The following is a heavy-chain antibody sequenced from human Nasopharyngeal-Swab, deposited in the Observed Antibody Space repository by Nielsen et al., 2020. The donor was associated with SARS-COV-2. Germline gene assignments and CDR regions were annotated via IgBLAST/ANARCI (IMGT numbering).Heavy chain of an antibody. CDR3: ARQYDILTGPFRGAFDI. J-gene: IGHJ3*02. V-gene: IGHV5-51*01. Sequence: GESLKISCKGSGYSFSNYWIGWVRQMPGKGLEWMGIIYPGDSDTRKSPSFQGQVTISPDKSISTAYLQWSSLKTSDTAMYYCARQYDILTGPFRGAFDIWGQGTMVTVSS. D-gene: IGHD3-9*01. CDR2: IYPGDSDT. CDR1: GYSFSNYW.